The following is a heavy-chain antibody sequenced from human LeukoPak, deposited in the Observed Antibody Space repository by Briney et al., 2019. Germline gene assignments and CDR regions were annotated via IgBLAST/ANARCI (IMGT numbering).Heavy chain of an antibody. CDR2: INAGNGNT. CDR1: GYTFTSYA. Sequence: GASVKVSCKASGYTFTSYAMHWVRQAPGQRLEWMGWINAGNGNTKYSQEFQGRVTITRDTSASTAYMELSSLRSEDMAVYYCARAQITIFGVDPHRLFDYWGQGTLVTVSS. CDR3: ARAQITIFGVDPHRLFDY. J-gene: IGHJ4*02. V-gene: IGHV1-3*03. D-gene: IGHD3-3*01.